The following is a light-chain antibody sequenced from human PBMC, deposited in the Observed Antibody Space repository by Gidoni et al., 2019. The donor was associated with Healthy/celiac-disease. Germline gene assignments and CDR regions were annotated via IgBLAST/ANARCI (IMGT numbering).Light chain of an antibody. J-gene: IGLJ3*02. Sequence: QSVLTQPPSASVTPGQRLTISCSGSSSNIGSNYVYWYQPLPETAPKLLIYRNNQRPSEVPDRFSGSKSVTSGSLAISGLRSEDEAYYYCAAWDDSLSGWVFGGGTKLTVL. CDR1: SSNIGSNY. CDR2: RNN. V-gene: IGLV1-47*01. CDR3: AAWDDSLSGWV.